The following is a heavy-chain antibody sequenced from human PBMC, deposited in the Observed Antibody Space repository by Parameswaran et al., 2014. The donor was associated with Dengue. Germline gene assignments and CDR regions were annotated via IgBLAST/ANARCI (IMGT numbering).Heavy chain of an antibody. V-gene: IGHV3-74*01. CDR2: INSDGSST. D-gene: IGHD6-19*01. Sequence: WIRQPPGKGLVWVSRINSDGSSTSYADSVKGRFTISRDNAKNTLYLQMNSLRAEDTAVYYCARAGYSSGGFDYWGQGTLVTVSS. CDR3: ARAGYSSGGFDY. J-gene: IGHJ4*02.